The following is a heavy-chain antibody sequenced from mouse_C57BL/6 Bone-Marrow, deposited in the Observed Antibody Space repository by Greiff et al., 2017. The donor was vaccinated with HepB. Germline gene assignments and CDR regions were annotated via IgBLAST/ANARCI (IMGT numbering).Heavy chain of an antibody. J-gene: IGHJ4*01. CDR1: GFNIKDDY. CDR3: TTGVTTRYYYAMDY. Sequence: VQLQQSGAELVRPGASVKLSCTASGFNIKDDYMHWVKQRPEQGLEWIGWIDPENGDTEYASKFQGKATITADTSSNTAYLQLSSLTSEDTAVYYCTTGVTTRYYYAMDYRVKEPQSPSPQ. CDR2: IDPENGDT. V-gene: IGHV14-4*01. D-gene: IGHD2-2*01.